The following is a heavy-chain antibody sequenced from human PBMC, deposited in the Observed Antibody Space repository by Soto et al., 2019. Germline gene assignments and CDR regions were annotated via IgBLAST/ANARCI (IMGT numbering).Heavy chain of an antibody. V-gene: IGHV1-69*13. Sequence: ASVKVSCKASGGTFSSYAISWVRQAPGQGLEWMGGIIPIFGTANYAQKFQGRVTITADESTSTAYMELSCLRSEDTAVYYCAREGLVRYFDWSQYYFDYWGQGTLVTVSS. D-gene: IGHD3-9*01. CDR2: IIPIFGTA. CDR3: AREGLVRYFDWSQYYFDY. J-gene: IGHJ4*02. CDR1: GGTFSSYA.